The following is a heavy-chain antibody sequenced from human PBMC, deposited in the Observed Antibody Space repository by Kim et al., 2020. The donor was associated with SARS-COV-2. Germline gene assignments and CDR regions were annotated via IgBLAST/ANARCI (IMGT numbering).Heavy chain of an antibody. J-gene: IGHJ5*02. D-gene: IGHD2-15*01. CDR3: ARDLGYCSGGSCYFRFDP. V-gene: IGHV3-48*02. Sequence: KGRFTIARDNAKNSLYLQMKSLRDEDTAVYYCARDLGYCSGGSCYFRFDPWGQGTLVTVSS.